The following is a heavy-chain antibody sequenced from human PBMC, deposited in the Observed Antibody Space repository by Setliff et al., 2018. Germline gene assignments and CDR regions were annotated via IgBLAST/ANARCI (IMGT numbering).Heavy chain of an antibody. V-gene: IGHV3-33*06. CDR1: GFSFSSYG. J-gene: IGHJ4*02. CDR3: AKDSARGWYGALDS. Sequence: GGSLRLSCAASGFSFSSYGMHWVRQAPGKGLEWVAVIWFDGSYKKYADSVKGRFSMSRDNPKNMVYLQMSSLRAEDTGVYYCAKDSARGWYGALDSWGQGAPVTVSS. D-gene: IGHD6-19*01. CDR2: IWFDGSYK.